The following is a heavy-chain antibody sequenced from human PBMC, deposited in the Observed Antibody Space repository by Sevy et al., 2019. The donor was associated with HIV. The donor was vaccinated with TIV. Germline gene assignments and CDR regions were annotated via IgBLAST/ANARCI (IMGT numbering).Heavy chain of an antibody. CDR1: GGTFSSYA. V-gene: IGHV1-69*13. CDR2: IIPIFGTA. D-gene: IGHD6-13*01. Sequence: ASVKVACKASGGTFSSYAISWVRQAPGQGLEWMGGIIPIFGTANYAQKFQGRVTITADDSTSTAYMELSSLRSEDTAVYYFARGGGIAQHYYYYYMDVWGKGTTVTVSS. J-gene: IGHJ6*03. CDR3: ARGGGIAQHYYYYYMDV.